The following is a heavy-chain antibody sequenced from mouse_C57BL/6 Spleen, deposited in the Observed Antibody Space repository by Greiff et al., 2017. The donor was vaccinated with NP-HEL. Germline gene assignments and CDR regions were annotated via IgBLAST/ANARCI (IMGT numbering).Heavy chain of an antibody. Sequence: VQLQESGAELVKPGASVKISCKASGYAFSSYWMNWVKQRPGKGLEWIGQIYPGDGDTNYNGKFKGKATLTADKSSSTAYMQLSSLTSEDSAVYFCASSGYSNYEGYFDVWGTGTTVTVSS. J-gene: IGHJ1*03. V-gene: IGHV1-80*01. D-gene: IGHD2-5*01. CDR2: IYPGDGDT. CDR3: ASSGYSNYEGYFDV. CDR1: GYAFSSYW.